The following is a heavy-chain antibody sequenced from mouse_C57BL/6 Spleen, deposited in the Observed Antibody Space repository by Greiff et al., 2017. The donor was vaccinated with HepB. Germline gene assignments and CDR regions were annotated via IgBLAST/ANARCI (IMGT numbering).Heavy chain of an antibody. J-gene: IGHJ3*01. D-gene: IGHD2-4*01. CDR3: VRQGYYDSAWFAY. V-gene: IGHV10-1*01. CDR1: GFSFNTYA. CDR2: IRSKSNNYAT. Sequence: EVKLMESGGGLVQPKGSLKLSCAASGFSFNTYAMNWVRQAPGKGLEWVARIRSKSNNYATYYADSVKDRFTISRDDSESMLYLQMNNLKTEDTAMYYCVRQGYYDSAWFAYWGQGTLVTVSA.